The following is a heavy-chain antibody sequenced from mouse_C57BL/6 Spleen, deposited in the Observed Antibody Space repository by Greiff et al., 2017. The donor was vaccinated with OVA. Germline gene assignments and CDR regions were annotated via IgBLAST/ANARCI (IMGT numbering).Heavy chain of an antibody. V-gene: IGHV14-3*01. D-gene: IGHD1-1*01. Sequence: VQLKESVAELVRPGASVKLSCTASGFNIKNTYMHWVKQRPEQGLEWIGRIDPANGNTKYAPKFQGKATITADTSSNTAYLQLSSLTSEDTAIYYCAYYYGSYYYAMDYWGQGTSVTVSS. CDR1: GFNIKNTY. CDR3: AYYYGSYYYAMDY. J-gene: IGHJ4*01. CDR2: IDPANGNT.